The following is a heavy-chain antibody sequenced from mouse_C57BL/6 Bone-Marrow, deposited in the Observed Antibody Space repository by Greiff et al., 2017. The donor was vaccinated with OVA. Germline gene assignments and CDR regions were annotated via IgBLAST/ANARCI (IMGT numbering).Heavy chain of an antibody. CDR1: GFTFSSYT. J-gene: IGHJ2*01. Sequence: EVKLVESGGGLVKPGGSLKLSRAASGFTFSSYTMSWVRQTPEKRLEWVATISGGGGNTYYPDSVKGRFTISRDNAKNTLYLQMSSLRSEDTALYYCATRVRRYFDYWGQGTTLTVSS. V-gene: IGHV5-9*01. D-gene: IGHD2-14*01. CDR2: ISGGGGNT. CDR3: ATRVRRYFDY.